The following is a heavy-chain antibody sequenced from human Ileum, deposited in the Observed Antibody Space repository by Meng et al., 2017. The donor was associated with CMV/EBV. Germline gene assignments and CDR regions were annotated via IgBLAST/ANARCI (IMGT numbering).Heavy chain of an antibody. J-gene: IGHJ4*02. CDR1: GASISSSDYY. CDR3: ARASYYDSSYFDN. V-gene: IGHV4-30-4*08. D-gene: IGHD3-22*01. CDR2: IHYSGST. Sequence: QVQLQESGPGRVKPSQTLSLTCPVSGASISSSDYYWSWIRQPPGKGLEWIGYIHYSGSTYYNPSLKSRVTISEDTSKNQFSLKLNSVTAADTAVYYCARASYYDSSYFDNWGQGTLVTVSS.